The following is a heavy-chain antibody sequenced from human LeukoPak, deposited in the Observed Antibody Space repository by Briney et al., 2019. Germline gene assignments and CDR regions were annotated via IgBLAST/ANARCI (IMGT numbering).Heavy chain of an antibody. CDR3: ARLLGSYYGGGAFDI. CDR2: IYPGDSDT. V-gene: IGHV5-51*01. CDR1: GYSFTSYW. J-gene: IGHJ3*02. D-gene: IGHD1-26*01. Sequence: GESLKISCKGSGYSFTSYWIGWVRQMPGKGLEWMGIIYPGDSDTRYSPSFQGQVTISADKSISTAYLQWSSLKASDTAMYYCARLLGSYYGGGAFDIWGQGTMVTVSS.